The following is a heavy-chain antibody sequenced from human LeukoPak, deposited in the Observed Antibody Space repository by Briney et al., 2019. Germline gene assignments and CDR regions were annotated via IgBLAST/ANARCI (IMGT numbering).Heavy chain of an antibody. CDR2: INHSGST. Sequence: SETLSLTCAVYGGSFSGYYWRWIRQPPGKGLEWIGEINHSGSTNYNPSLKSRVTISVDTSKNQFSLKLSSVTAADTAVYDCARGRNIVVVPAAPKRYFDYWGQGTLVTVSS. J-gene: IGHJ4*02. CDR3: ARGRNIVVVPAAPKRYFDY. V-gene: IGHV4-34*01. D-gene: IGHD2-2*01. CDR1: GGSFSGYY.